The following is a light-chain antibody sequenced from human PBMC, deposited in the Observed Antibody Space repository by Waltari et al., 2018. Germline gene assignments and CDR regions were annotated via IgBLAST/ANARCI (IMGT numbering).Light chain of an antibody. V-gene: IGKV1-5*01. Sequence: PSTLSPSVGDTVTITCRASQSISDYLAWYQQKPGKAPKLLIYDASTLKNGVPSRFSGSVSGTEFTLTISSLQPDDFATYYCQHYSGFSSRTFGQGTKVDIK. CDR1: QSISDY. CDR2: DAS. J-gene: IGKJ1*01. CDR3: QHYSGFSSRT.